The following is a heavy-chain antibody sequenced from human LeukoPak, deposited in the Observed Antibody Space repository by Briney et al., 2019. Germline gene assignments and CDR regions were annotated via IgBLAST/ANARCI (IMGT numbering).Heavy chain of an antibody. V-gene: IGHV4-38-2*01. D-gene: IGHD3-10*01. J-gene: IGHJ4*02. CDR2: IYHSGST. CDR1: GYSISSGYY. Sequence: KPSETLSLTCAVSGYSISSGYYWGWIRQPPGKGLEWIGSIYHSGSTYYNPSLKSRVTISVDTSKNQFSLKLSSVTAADTAVYYCARAAYGPGSYDVDYWGQGTLVTVSS. CDR3: ARAAYGPGSYDVDY.